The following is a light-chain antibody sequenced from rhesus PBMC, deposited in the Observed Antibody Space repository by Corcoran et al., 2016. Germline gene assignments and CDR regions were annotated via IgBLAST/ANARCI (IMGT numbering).Light chain of an antibody. CDR3: YQHSSGYS. CDR2: GAS. Sequence: QVILTQSPATLSLSPGERATLSCRASESVTTYLAWYQQKPGQAPRLLIYGASSRATGIPDRFSASGSGTDFTLTISSLGPEDVGVYHCYQHSSGYSFGQGTKVEI. J-gene: IGKJ2*01. CDR1: ESVTTY. V-gene: IGKV3-10*01.